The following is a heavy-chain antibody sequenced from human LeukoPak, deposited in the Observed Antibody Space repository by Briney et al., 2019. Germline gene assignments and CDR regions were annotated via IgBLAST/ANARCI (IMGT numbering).Heavy chain of an antibody. CDR1: GLTFSSYA. CDR2: ISKNGDTT. J-gene: IGHJ1*01. D-gene: IGHD3-10*01. V-gene: IGHV3-64*01. CDR3: ARDSESGDLRFQH. Sequence: GGSLRLSCAAFGLTFSSYAMYWVCQAPGKGLEYVSGISKNGDTTDYANSVKGRFTISRDNSKNTLYLQMGSLRPEDTGVYYCARDSESGDLRFQHWGQGTLVTVSS.